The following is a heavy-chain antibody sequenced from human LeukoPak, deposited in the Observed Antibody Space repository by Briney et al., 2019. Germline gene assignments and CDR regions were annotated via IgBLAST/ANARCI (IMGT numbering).Heavy chain of an antibody. J-gene: IGHJ4*02. CDR1: GGTFSSYA. V-gene: IGHV1-69*01. Sequence: SVKVSCKASGGTFSSYAISWVRQAPGQGLEWMGGIIPIFGTANYAQKFQGRVTITADEPTSTAYMELSSLRSEDTAVYCCARDSRVYGSGSSQYYFDYWGQGTLVTVSS. D-gene: IGHD3-10*01. CDR2: IIPIFGTA. CDR3: ARDSRVYGSGSSQYYFDY.